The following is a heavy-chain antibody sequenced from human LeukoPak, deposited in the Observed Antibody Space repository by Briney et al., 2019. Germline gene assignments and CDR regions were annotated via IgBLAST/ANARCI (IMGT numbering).Heavy chain of an antibody. J-gene: IGHJ4*02. CDR2: ISGSGGST. CDR1: GFTFSSYA. V-gene: IGHV3-23*01. CDR3: AKVSGYCSGGSCYPYFDY. Sequence: GGSLRLSCAASGFTFSSYAMSWVRQAPGKGLEWVSAISGSGGSTYYADSVKGRFTISRDNSKNTLYLQMNSLRAEDTAVYYCAKVSGYCSGGSCYPYFDYWGQGTLVTVSS. D-gene: IGHD2-15*01.